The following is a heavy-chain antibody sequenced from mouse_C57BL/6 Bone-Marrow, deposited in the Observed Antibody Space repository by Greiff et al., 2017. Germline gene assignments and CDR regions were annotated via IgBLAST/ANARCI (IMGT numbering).Heavy chain of an antibody. J-gene: IGHJ4*01. V-gene: IGHV5-17*01. Sequence: EVKLVESGGGLVKPGGSLKLSCAASGFTFSDYGMHWVRQAPEKGLEWVAYISSGSSTIYYADTVKGRFTISRDNAKNTLFLQMTSLRSEDTAMYYCARPDYYGSSPYYYAMDYWGQGTSVTVSS. CDR3: ARPDYYGSSPYYYAMDY. CDR1: GFTFSDYG. D-gene: IGHD1-1*01. CDR2: ISSGSSTI.